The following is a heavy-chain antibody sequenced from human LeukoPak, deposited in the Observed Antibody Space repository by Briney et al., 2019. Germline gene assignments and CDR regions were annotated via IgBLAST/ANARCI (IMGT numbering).Heavy chain of an antibody. D-gene: IGHD3-16*01. CDR1: GGAFSGYF. CDR2: INHSGST. CDR3: AIKSGQLAFDY. V-gene: IGHV4-34*01. Sequence: SETLSLSCAVYGGAFSGYFWTWIRQPPGKRLEWIGEINHSGSTNYNPPLKIRVTISVDTSKNQFSLKLSSVTAADTAVYYCAIKSGQLAFDYWGQGTLVTVSS. J-gene: IGHJ4*02.